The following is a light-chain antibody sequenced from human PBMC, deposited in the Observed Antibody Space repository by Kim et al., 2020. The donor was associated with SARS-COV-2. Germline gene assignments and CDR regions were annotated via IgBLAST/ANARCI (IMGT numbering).Light chain of an antibody. V-gene: IGLV7-46*01. Sequence: GATVTLSWNSSTGTVTSGHYPYRFQQRPGQTPRTLINDTNHKQSWTPAGFSGCLLGGKAALTVSGAQADDEADYYCLRSFGGVRVFGGGTQLTVL. CDR1: TGTVTSGHY. CDR2: DTN. CDR3: LRSFGGVRV. J-gene: IGLJ3*02.